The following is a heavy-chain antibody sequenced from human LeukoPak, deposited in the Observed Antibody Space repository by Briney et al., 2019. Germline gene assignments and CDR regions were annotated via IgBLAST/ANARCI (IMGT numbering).Heavy chain of an antibody. CDR3: ARRRDGHNFAFDI. V-gene: IGHV5-51*01. D-gene: IGHD5-24*01. J-gene: IGHJ3*02. CDR1: GYSFTSYR. CDR2: IYPRDSDT. Sequence: GESLKISCKASGYSFTSYRIGWVRQMPGKGLEWIGLIYPRDSDTNYSPSFQGQVTVSADKSITTAYLQWSSLKASDTAMYYCARRRDGHNFAFDIWAQGTMVTVSS.